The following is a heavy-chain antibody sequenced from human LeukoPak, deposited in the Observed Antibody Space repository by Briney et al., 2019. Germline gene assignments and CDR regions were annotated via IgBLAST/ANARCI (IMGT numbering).Heavy chain of an antibody. V-gene: IGHV4-4*07. CDR2: IYASGST. CDR1: GASISNYY. Sequence: SETLSLTCTVSGASISNYYWSWIRQPAGKGLEWIGRIYASGSTNYNPPLKSRVTISVDQSKNQFSLKLNSVTAADTAVYYCARLMARRGVVVPAAYDYWGQGTLVTVSS. J-gene: IGHJ4*02. CDR3: ARLMARRGVVVPAAYDY. D-gene: IGHD2-2*01.